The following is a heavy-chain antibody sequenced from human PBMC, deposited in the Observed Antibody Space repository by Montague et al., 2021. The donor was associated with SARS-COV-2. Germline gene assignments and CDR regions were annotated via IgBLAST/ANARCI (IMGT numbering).Heavy chain of an antibody. CDR3: AREIGTGAAYYY. V-gene: IGHV3-11*01. D-gene: IGHD2-8*02. Sequence: SLRLSCAASGFTFSDYYMAWIRQAPGKGLEWIADINTGGCGTHYADSLGGRFTISRDNAKNSLYLQMNSLRDEDTAVYFCAREIGTGAAYYYWGQGALVTVSS. CDR2: INTGGCGT. CDR1: GFTFSDYY. J-gene: IGHJ4*02.